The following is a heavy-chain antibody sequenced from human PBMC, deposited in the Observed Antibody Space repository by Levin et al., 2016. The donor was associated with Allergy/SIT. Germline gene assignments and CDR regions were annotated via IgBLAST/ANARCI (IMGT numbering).Heavy chain of an antibody. D-gene: IGHD3-22*01. V-gene: IGHV4-39*01. CDR3: ARGPHDSSGYYTDY. Sequence: GSLRLSCTVSGGSISSSSYYWGWIRQPPGKGLEWIGSIYYSGSTYYNPSLKSRVTISVDTSKNQFSLKLSSVTAADTAVYYCARGPHDSSGYYTDYWGQGTLVTVSS. CDR2: IYYSGST. CDR1: GGSISSSSYY. J-gene: IGHJ4*02.